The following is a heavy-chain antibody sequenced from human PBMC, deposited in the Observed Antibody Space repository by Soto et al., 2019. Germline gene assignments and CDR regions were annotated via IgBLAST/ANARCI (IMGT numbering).Heavy chain of an antibody. Sequence: PGGSLRLSCAASGFTFSSYAMSWVRQAPGKGLEWVSAISGSGGSTYYADSVKGRFTISRDNSKNTLYLQMNSLRAEDTAVYYCAKEEGVPTPVSYYFDYWGQGTLVTVSS. D-gene: IGHD3-10*01. CDR2: ISGSGGST. V-gene: IGHV3-23*01. CDR1: GFTFSSYA. J-gene: IGHJ4*02. CDR3: AKEEGVPTPVSYYFDY.